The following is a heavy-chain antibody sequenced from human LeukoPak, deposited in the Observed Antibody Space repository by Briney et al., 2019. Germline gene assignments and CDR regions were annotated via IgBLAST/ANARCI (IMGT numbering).Heavy chain of an antibody. CDR3: ARERTPKPYYGSGSYDRYYDH. CDR2: ISSSGSTI. CDR1: GFTFSSYE. Sequence: GGSLRLSCAASGFTFSSYEMNWVRQAPGKGLEWVSYISSSGSTIYYADSVKGRFTISRDTTKNSLSVQMNSLRADDTAVYYCARERTPKPYYGSGSYDRYYDHWGQGTLVTVSS. J-gene: IGHJ4*02. D-gene: IGHD3-10*01. V-gene: IGHV3-48*03.